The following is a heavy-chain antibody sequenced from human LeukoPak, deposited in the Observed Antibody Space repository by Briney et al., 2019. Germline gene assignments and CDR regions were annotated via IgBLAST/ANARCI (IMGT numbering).Heavy chain of an antibody. J-gene: IGHJ4*02. Sequence: SETLSLTRTVSGGSISGYYWSWIRQPPGKGLEWIGYIYYSGSTNYNPSLKSRVTISVDTSKNQFSLKLSSVTAADTAVYYCARGRARDSSGYPNYWGQGTLVTVSS. CDR2: IYYSGST. CDR3: ARGRARDSSGYPNY. D-gene: IGHD3-22*01. CDR1: GGSISGYY. V-gene: IGHV4-59*01.